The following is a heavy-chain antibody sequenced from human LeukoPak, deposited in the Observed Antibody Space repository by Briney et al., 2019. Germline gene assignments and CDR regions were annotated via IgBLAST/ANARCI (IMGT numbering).Heavy chain of an antibody. CDR3: ARQAPLGYCSSTSCYSFDY. Sequence: SETLSLTCTVSGGSISSSSYYWGWIRQPPGKGLEWIGSIYYSGSTYYNPSLKSRVTISVDTSKNQFSLKLSSVTTADTAVYYCARQAPLGYCSSTSCYSFDYWGQGTLVTVSS. V-gene: IGHV4-39*01. D-gene: IGHD2-2*01. J-gene: IGHJ4*02. CDR1: GGSISSSSYY. CDR2: IYYSGST.